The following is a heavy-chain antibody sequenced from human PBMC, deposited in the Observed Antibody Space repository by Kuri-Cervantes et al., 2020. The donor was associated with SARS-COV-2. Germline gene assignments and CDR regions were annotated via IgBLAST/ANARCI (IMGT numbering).Heavy chain of an antibody. J-gene: IGHJ4*02. CDR3: ARGKVSGTYFGYFDY. Sequence: LTLTCTFSGFSLSSGGMSVSWVRQAPGKGLECVSVIYNVGSTYYAESVKGRFTISRDNSKNTLYLQMNSLRAEDTAVYYCARGKVSGTYFGYFDYWGPGTLVTVSS. D-gene: IGHD1-26*01. V-gene: IGHV3-53*01. CDR2: IYNVGST. CDR1: GFSLSSGGMS.